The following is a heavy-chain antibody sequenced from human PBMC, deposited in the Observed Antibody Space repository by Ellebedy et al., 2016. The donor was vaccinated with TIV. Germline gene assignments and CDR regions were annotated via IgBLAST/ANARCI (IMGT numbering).Heavy chain of an antibody. V-gene: IGHV4-34*01. D-gene: IGHD3-10*01. CDR2: INHSGST. CDR3: ARVGRITMVRGVINDAFDI. J-gene: IGHJ3*02. CDR1: GGSFSGYY. Sequence: SETLSLXCAVYGGSFSGYYWSWIRQPPGKGLEWIGEINHSGSTNYNPSLKSRVTMSVDTSKNQFSLKLSSVTAADTAVYYCARVGRITMVRGVINDAFDIWGQGTMVTVSS.